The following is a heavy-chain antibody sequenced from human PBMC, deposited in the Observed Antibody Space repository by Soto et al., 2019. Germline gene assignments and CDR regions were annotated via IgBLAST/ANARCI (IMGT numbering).Heavy chain of an antibody. CDR3: ARIPRSYSGSYTYFDY. J-gene: IGHJ4*02. CDR1: GFSLSTSGMC. CDR2: IDWDDDK. D-gene: IGHD1-26*01. Sequence: SGPTLVNPTQTLTLTCTFSGFSLSTSGMCVSWIRQPPGKALEWLARIDWDDDKYYSTSLKTRLTISKDTSKNQVVLRMTNMDPVDTATYYCARIPRSYSGSYTYFDYWGQGTLVTVSS. V-gene: IGHV2-70*11.